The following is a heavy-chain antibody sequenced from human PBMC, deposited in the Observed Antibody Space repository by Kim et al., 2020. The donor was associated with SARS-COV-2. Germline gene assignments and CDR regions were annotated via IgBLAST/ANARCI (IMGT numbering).Heavy chain of an antibody. CDR3: ARQERGDTAMGKGDY. Sequence: GESLKISCKGSGYSFTSYWIGWVRQMPGKGLEWMGIIYPGDSDTRYSPSFQGQVTISADKSISTAYLQWSSLKASDTAMYYCARQERGDTAMGKGDYWGQGTLVTVSS. V-gene: IGHV5-51*01. CDR2: IYPGDSDT. J-gene: IGHJ4*02. D-gene: IGHD5-18*01. CDR1: GYSFTSYW.